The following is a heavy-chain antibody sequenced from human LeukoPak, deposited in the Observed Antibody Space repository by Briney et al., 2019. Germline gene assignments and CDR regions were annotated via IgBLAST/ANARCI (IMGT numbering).Heavy chain of an antibody. V-gene: IGHV4-34*01. CDR2: IYYSGST. Sequence: SETLSLTCAVDGGSFSGYYWTWIRQPPGKGLEWIGSIYYSGSTYYNPSLKSRVTISVDTSKNQFSLKLSSVTAADTAVYYCARDKVRGYDSSGMTPSSWGQGTLVTVSS. CDR3: ARDKVRGYDSSGMTPSS. D-gene: IGHD3-22*01. J-gene: IGHJ4*02. CDR1: GGSFSGYY.